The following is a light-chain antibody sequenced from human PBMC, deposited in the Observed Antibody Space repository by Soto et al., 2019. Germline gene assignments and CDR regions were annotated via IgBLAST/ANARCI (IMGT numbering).Light chain of an antibody. Sequence: QSALTQPASGSGSPGQSITISCTGTSSDVGGYNYVSWYQQHPGKAPKLMIYDVSNRPSGVSNRFSGSKSGNTASLTISGLQAEDEADYCCSSYTSSSTVFGTGTKVTVL. V-gene: IGLV2-14*01. CDR3: SSYTSSSTV. J-gene: IGLJ1*01. CDR1: SSDVGGYNY. CDR2: DVS.